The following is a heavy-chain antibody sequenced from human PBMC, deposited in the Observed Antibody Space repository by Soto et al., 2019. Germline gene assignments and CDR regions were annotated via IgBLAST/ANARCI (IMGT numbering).Heavy chain of an antibody. CDR3: AHRFAVTQNPLDCSSTSCYIHYFDY. CDR1: GFSLSTSGVG. Sequence: SGPTLVNPTQTLTLTCTFSGFSLSTSGVGVGWIRQPPGKALEWLALIYWDDDKRYSPSLKSRLTITKDTSKNQVVLTMTNMDPVDTATYYWAHRFAVTQNPLDCSSTSCYIHYFDYWGQGTLVTVSS. V-gene: IGHV2-5*02. D-gene: IGHD2-2*02. J-gene: IGHJ4*02. CDR2: IYWDDDK.